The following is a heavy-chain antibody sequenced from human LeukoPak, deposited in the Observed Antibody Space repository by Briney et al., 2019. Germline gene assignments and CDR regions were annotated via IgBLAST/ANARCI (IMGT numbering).Heavy chain of an antibody. CDR1: GFTFSSYA. CDR2: ISGSGGST. D-gene: IGHD3-22*01. V-gene: IGHV3-23*01. CDR3: ARRRTYYYDSSGYYYYFDY. Sequence: GGSLRLPCAASGFTFSSYAMSWVRQAPGKGLEWVSAISGSGGSTYYADSVKGRFTISRDNSKNTLYLQMNSLRAEDTAVYYCARRRTYYYDSSGYYYYFDYWGQGTLVTVSS. J-gene: IGHJ4*02.